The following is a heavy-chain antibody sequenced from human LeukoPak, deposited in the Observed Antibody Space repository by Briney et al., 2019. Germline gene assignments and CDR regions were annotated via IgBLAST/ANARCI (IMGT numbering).Heavy chain of an antibody. CDR1: GGSMNNYF. V-gene: IGHV4-59*01. CDR2: IYYSGST. Sequence: ASETLSLTCSVSGGSMNNYFWSWIRQPPGKGLEWIGHIYYSGSTNYNPSLKSRVTISVDTSKNQFSLKLSSVTAADTAVYYCARSGYNYGPYDYWGQGSLVTVSS. J-gene: IGHJ4*02. D-gene: IGHD5-18*01. CDR3: ARSGYNYGPYDY.